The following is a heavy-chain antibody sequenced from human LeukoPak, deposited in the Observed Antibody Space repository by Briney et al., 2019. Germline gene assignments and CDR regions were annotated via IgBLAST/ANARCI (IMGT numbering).Heavy chain of an antibody. Sequence: SETLSLTCTVSGGSISSSSYYWGWIRQPPGKGLEWIGSIYYSGSTYYNPSLKSRVTISVDTSKNQFSLKLSSVTAADTAVYYCASTRSTSCFCWFDPWGQGTLVTVSS. CDR2: IYYSGST. D-gene: IGHD2-2*01. CDR3: ASTRSTSCFCWFDP. CDR1: GGSISSSSYY. J-gene: IGHJ5*02. V-gene: IGHV4-39*01.